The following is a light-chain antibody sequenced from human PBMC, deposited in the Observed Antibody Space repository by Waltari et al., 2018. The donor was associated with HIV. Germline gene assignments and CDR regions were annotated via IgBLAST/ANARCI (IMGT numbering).Light chain of an antibody. CDR2: VNSDGSH. Sequence: QPMLTQSPSASASLGASVKLTCTLSSSHNSYAIVWNQQRSETAPRFLMRVNSDGSHTKGDGIPDRFSGSSSGTDRYLTISSLQSEDEADYYCQTWGTSVQGVFGGGTKLTVI. V-gene: IGLV4-69*01. CDR1: SSHNSYA. CDR3: QTWGTSVQGV. J-gene: IGLJ3*02.